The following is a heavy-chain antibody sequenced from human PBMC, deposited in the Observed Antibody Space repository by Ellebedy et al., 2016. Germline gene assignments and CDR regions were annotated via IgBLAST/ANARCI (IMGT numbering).Heavy chain of an antibody. CDR1: GYTFTSYY. V-gene: IGHV1-46*01. J-gene: IGHJ4*02. Sequence: ASVKVSCXASGYTFTSYYIHWVRQAPGQGLEWMGIINPSGGSTNYARKFQGRVTMTRDTSTTTVYMDLSSLSSEDTAVYFCARELSGGYFDYWGQGTLVIVSS. CDR3: ARELSGGYFDY. CDR2: INPSGGST. D-gene: IGHD2/OR15-2a*01.